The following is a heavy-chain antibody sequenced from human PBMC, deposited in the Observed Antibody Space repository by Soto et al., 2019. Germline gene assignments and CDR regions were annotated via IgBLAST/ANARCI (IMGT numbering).Heavy chain of an antibody. Sequence: ASVKVSCKASGYSFSTYGFSWVRQAPGQGLEWMGWIGAYTGNTNYAQKFQGRVTMTTDTSTTTVYMELGSLTSDDTAVYYCARSVVAALDFWGQGTLVTVSS. CDR1: GYSFSTYG. J-gene: IGHJ4*02. V-gene: IGHV1-18*04. CDR2: IGAYTGNT. D-gene: IGHD6-25*01. CDR3: ARSVVAALDF.